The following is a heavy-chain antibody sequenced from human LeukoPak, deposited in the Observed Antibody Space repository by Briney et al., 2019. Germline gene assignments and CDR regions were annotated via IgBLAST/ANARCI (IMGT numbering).Heavy chain of an antibody. CDR1: GFTFSRYS. V-gene: IGHV3-21*06. D-gene: IGHD6-6*01. CDR3: AREVEYTSSLSIDY. J-gene: IGHJ4*02. Sequence: PGGSLRLSCAASGFTFSRYSMNWVRQAPGKGLEWVSSITTGDTYIYYADSVKGRFIISRDNAKNSLYLQVNSLRAEDTAVYYCAREVEYTSSLSIDYWGQGTLVTVSS. CDR2: ITTGDTYI.